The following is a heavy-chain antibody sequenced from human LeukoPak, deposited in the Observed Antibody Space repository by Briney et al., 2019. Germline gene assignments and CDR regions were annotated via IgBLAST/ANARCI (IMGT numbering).Heavy chain of an antibody. D-gene: IGHD5-12*01. CDR2: IIPIFGTT. V-gene: IGHV1-69*05. J-gene: IGHJ4*02. CDR3: ARGRNIAAPGGGDLDY. Sequence: SVKVSCKASGASFSTYAVSWVRQVPGQGLEWMGRIIPIFGTTKYAQKFQGRVTITTDESTTTGYMELSSLESEDMAVYYCARGRNIAAPGGGDLDYWGQGTLVTVSS. CDR1: GASFSTYA.